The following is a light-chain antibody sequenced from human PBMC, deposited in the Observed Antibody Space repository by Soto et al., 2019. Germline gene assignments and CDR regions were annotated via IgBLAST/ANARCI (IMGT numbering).Light chain of an antibody. CDR3: QQYHNWPVT. CDR2: GAT. Sequence: EIVMTQSPATLSVSPGERVTLSCRASQSVSTRLAWYQHKPGQSPRLLISGATTGATGIPPRFSASGSGTDFTLTVNSLQSEDIAVYYCQQYHNWPVTFGGGTKLDIK. J-gene: IGKJ4*01. V-gene: IGKV3-15*01. CDR1: QSVSTR.